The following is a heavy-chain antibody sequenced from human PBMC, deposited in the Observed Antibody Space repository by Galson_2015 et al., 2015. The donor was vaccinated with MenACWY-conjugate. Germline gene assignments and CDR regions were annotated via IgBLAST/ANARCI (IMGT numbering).Heavy chain of an antibody. CDR1: GFTFSSYS. CDR2: ASGSSRYI. Sequence: SLRLSCAASGFTFSSYSMIWVRQAPGKGLEWVSSASGSSRYIYYADSVKGRFTISRDNAKNSLYLQMNSLRAEDTAVYYCARSSMVREPRFDYWGQGTLVTVSS. CDR3: ARSSMVREPRFDY. D-gene: IGHD3-10*01. J-gene: IGHJ4*02. V-gene: IGHV3-21*04.